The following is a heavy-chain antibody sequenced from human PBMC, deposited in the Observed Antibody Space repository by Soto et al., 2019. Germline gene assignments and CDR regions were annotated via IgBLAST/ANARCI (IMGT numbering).Heavy chain of an antibody. V-gene: IGHV3-23*01. CDR1: GFTFSSYA. CDR3: AKDRTVRYFDWLLPKGFDY. D-gene: IGHD3-9*01. J-gene: IGHJ4*02. CDR2: ISGSGCST. Sequence: GSLRLSCAASGFTFSSYAMSWVRQAPGKGLEWVSAISGSGCSTYYADSVKGRFTISRDNSKNTLYLQMNSLRAEDTAVYYCAKDRTVRYFDWLLPKGFDYWGQGTLVTVSS.